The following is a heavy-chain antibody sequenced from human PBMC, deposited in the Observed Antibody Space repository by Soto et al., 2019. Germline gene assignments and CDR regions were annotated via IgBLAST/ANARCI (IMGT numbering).Heavy chain of an antibody. CDR3: ARHRRSTSFKFDP. D-gene: IGHD2-2*01. CDR1: GGSISSYY. V-gene: IGHV4-59*08. Sequence: SETLSLTCTVSGGSISSYYWSWIRQPPGKGLEWIGYIYYSGSTNYNPSLKSRVTISVDTSKNQFSLKLSSVTAADTAVYYCARHRRSTSFKFDPWGQGTLVTVSS. J-gene: IGHJ5*02. CDR2: IYYSGST.